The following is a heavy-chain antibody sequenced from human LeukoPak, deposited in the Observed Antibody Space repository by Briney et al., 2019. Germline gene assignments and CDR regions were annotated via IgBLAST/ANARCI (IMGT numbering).Heavy chain of an antibody. CDR2: MNPNSGNT. CDR1: GYTFTSYD. Sequence: ASVKVSCKASGYTFTSYDINWVRQATGQGLEWMGWMNPNSGNTGYAQKFQGRVTMTRNTSISTAYMELSSLRSEDTAVYYCARRPPREARGSYSSDYWGQGTLVTVSS. J-gene: IGHJ4*02. CDR3: ARRPPREARGSYSSDY. V-gene: IGHV1-8*01. D-gene: IGHD3-16*01.